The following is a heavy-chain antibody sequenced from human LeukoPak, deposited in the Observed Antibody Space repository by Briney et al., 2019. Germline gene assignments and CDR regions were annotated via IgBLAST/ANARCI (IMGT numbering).Heavy chain of an antibody. CDR2: INHSGST. V-gene: IGHV4-34*01. CDR1: GGSFSGYY. J-gene: IGHJ4*02. Sequence: SETLSLTCAVYGGSFSGYYWSWIRQPPGKGLEWIGEINHSGSTNYNPSLKGRVTISVDTSKNQFSLKLSSVTAADTAVYYCARHWAYYCSSTSCEDCWGQGTLVTVSS. CDR3: ARHWAYYCSSTSCEDC. D-gene: IGHD2-2*01.